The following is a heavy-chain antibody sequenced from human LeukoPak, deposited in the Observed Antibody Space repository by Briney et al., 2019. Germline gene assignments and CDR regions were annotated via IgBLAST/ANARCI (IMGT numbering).Heavy chain of an antibody. J-gene: IGHJ6*02. Sequence: GGSLRLSCAASGFIFSSYAMSWVRQAPAKGLEWVSGISGRGGTTYYAGSVKGRFTISRDNSRNTLYLQMNSLRAENTAVYYCAKCMGSGNYYYYYYGMDVWGQGTTVAVSS. CDR1: GFIFSSYA. D-gene: IGHD3-10*01. CDR2: ISGRGGTT. CDR3: AKCMGSGNYYYYYYGMDV. V-gene: IGHV3-23*01.